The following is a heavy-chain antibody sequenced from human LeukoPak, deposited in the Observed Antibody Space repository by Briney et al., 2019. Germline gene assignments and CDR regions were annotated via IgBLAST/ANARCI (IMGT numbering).Heavy chain of an antibody. V-gene: IGHV4-61*02. CDR2: IYTSGST. D-gene: IGHD3-10*01. CDR1: GDSISGTSSF. J-gene: IGHJ4*02. CDR3: ASSMVREFDY. Sequence: PSETLSLTCSVSGDSISGTSSFWSWIRQPAGKGLEWIGRIYTSGSTNYNPSLKSRVTMSVDTSKNQFSLKLSSVTAADTAVYYCASSMVREFDYWGQGTLVTVSS.